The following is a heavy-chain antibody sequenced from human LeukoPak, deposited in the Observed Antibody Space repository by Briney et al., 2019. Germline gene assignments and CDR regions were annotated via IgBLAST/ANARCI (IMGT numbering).Heavy chain of an antibody. CDR1: GDSISSGTYF. CDR3: ARSGSQTHY. V-gene: IGHV4-30-4*01. J-gene: IGHJ4*02. D-gene: IGHD1-26*01. Sequence: PSETLSLTCTVSGDSISSGTYFWSWLRQLPGKGLEWIVNIHHSGTAYYNPSLRSRVTTSVDTSKNQVSLKMSSVTAADTAVYYCARSGSQTHYWGQGTLVTVSS. CDR2: IHHSGTA.